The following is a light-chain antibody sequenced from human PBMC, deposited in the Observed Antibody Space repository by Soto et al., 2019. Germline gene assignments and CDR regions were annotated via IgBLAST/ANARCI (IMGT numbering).Light chain of an antibody. CDR2: GAS. CDR3: QQYDSSRT. Sequence: EIVLTQSPGTLSLSPGERATLSCRASQSVDSRFLAWYQQKRGQAPSVLMYGASIRATGIPDRFSGSGSGTGFTLSIRRLEPEDFAVYYCQQYDSSRTFGQGTKVEMK. CDR1: QSVDSRF. V-gene: IGKV3-20*01. J-gene: IGKJ1*01.